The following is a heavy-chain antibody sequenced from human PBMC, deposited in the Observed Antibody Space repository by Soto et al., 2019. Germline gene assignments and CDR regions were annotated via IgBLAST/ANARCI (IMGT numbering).Heavy chain of an antibody. CDR3: ARDSKVYYYGSGKPSHWFDP. J-gene: IGHJ5*02. D-gene: IGHD3-10*01. Sequence: GASLKVYCKSSGYTFTSDYIHWVRQAPGQGLEWMGIINPSGGSTSYAQKFQGRVTMTRDTSTSTVYMELSSLRSEDTAVYYCARDSKVYYYGSGKPSHWFDPWGQGTLVNVSS. CDR2: INPSGGST. V-gene: IGHV1-46*01. CDR1: GYTFTSDY.